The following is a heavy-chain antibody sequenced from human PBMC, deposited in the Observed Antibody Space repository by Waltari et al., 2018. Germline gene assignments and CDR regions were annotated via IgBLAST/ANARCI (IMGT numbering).Heavy chain of an antibody. J-gene: IGHJ4*02. CDR2: ISGSGGST. D-gene: IGHD6-6*01. V-gene: IGHV3-23*01. CDR3: AKDDGIAARPSDY. CDR1: GFTFSSYA. Sequence: EVQLLESGGGLVQPGGSLRLSCAASGFTFSSYAMSWFRQAPGKGLEWVSAISGSGGSTYSADSVKGRFTISRDNSKNPLYLQMTSLRAEDTAVYYCAKDDGIAARPSDYWGQGTLVTVSS.